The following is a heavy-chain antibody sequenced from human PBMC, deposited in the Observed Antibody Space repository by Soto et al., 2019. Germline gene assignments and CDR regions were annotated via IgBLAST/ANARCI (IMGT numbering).Heavy chain of an antibody. CDR1: GGSISSGGYY. J-gene: IGHJ4*02. D-gene: IGHD6-6*01. CDR3: ARGRYGSWSHFDY. CDR2: IYYSGST. Sequence: SETLSLTCPVSGGSISSGGYYWSWIRQHPGKGLEWIGYIYYSGSTYYNPSLKSRVTISVDTSKNQFSLKLSSVTAADTAVYYCARGRYGSWSHFDYWGQGTLVTVSS. V-gene: IGHV4-31*03.